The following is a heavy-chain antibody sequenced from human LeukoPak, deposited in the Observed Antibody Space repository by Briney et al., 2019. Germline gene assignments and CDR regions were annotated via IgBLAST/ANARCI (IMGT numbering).Heavy chain of an antibody. CDR3: ARSSSSSQYYYYYYYMDV. CDR1: GGSISSYY. J-gene: IGHJ6*03. Sequence: SETLSLTCTVSGGSISSYYWSWIRQPPGKGLEWIGYIYTSGSTNYNPSLKSRVTISVDTSKNQFSLELSSVTAADTAVYYCARSSSSSQYYYYYYYMDVWGKGTTVTVSS. CDR2: IYTSGST. D-gene: IGHD6-6*01. V-gene: IGHV4-4*09.